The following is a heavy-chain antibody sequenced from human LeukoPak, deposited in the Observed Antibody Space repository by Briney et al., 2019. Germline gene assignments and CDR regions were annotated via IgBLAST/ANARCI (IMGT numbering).Heavy chain of an antibody. J-gene: IGHJ1*01. CDR3: ARDASGYYDSSGYFAEYFQY. CDR2: IYSDGSA. Sequence: GGSLRLSCAASGFTVSSNYMSWVRQAPGKGLEWVSVIYSDGSAYYADSVKGRFTISRDNSKNTLYLQMNSLRVEDTAVYYCARDASGYYDSSGYFAEYFQYWGQGALVTVSS. V-gene: IGHV3-53*01. CDR1: GFTVSSNY. D-gene: IGHD3-22*01.